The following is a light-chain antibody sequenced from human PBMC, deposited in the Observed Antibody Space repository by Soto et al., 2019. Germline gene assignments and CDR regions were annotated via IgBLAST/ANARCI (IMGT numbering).Light chain of an antibody. V-gene: IGLV1-44*01. CDR2: AYN. Sequence: QSVLTQPPSASGTPGQRVSISCSGSNSNIGSNTVNWYQQFPGTAPKLLIYAYNQRPSGVPDRFSGSKSGTSASLAISGLHSGDDADYYCAAWDDSLNVFVFGTGTKLT. J-gene: IGLJ1*01. CDR1: NSNIGSNT. CDR3: AAWDDSLNVFV.